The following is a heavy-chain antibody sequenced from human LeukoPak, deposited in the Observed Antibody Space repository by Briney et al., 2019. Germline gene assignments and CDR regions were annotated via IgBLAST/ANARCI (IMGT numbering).Heavy chain of an antibody. V-gene: IGHV2-5*02. Sequence: GPTLVNPTQTLSLTCTFSGFSLSPTGVGVGWIRQPPGQALEWLAVIYWDNDDRYNPSLRSRLSITKDTSKNQVVLTMTNMGPVDTATYYCARVMISYGGVTRDDTFDFWGQGTLVTVSS. CDR1: GFSLSPTGVG. CDR2: IYWDNDD. CDR3: ARVMISYGGVTRDDTFDF. J-gene: IGHJ3*01. D-gene: IGHD3-16*01.